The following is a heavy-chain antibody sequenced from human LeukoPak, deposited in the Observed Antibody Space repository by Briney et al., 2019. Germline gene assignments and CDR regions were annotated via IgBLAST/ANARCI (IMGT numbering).Heavy chain of an antibody. CDR3: AKPLTPFSSSSGYFPDAFDI. V-gene: IGHV3-23*01. CDR1: GFTLSIYD. D-gene: IGHD3-22*01. CDR2: IDRGVGSTST. J-gene: IGHJ3*02. Sequence: GGSLRLSCAASGFTLSIYDMSWVRQAPGKGLECVSAIDRGVGSTSTYYADSVEGRFTISRDNSKNTLYLQMNSLRAEDTAVYYCAKPLTPFSSSSGYFPDAFDIWGQGTMVTVSS.